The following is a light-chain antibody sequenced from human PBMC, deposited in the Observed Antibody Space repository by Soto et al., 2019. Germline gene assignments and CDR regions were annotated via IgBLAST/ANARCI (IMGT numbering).Light chain of an antibody. Sequence: EIVMTQSPVTLSVSPGERATVSCRASQSVSSNLAWYQQKPGQAPRLLIYGASTRATGIPARFSGSGSGTEFTLTICSLQSEDFAVYYCQQYNNWPRTFGQGTKLEIK. CDR1: QSVSSN. J-gene: IGKJ2*01. CDR3: QQYNNWPRT. CDR2: GAS. V-gene: IGKV3-15*01.